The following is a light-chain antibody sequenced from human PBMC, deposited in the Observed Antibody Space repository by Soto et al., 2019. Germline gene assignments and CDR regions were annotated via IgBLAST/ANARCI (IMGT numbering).Light chain of an antibody. CDR1: QSVGNN. V-gene: IGKV3-15*01. J-gene: IGKJ1*01. CDR2: GAV. CDR3: QQYGSSPGT. Sequence: ETVMTQSPGTLSVSPGERATLFCRASQSVGNNVAWYQQKAGQAPRLLIHGAVTRATGIPARFSGSGSGTEFTLTISSLQSEDFAVYYCQQYGSSPGTFGQGTKVDI.